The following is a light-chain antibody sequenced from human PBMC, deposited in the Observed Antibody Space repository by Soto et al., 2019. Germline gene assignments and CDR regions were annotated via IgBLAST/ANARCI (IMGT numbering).Light chain of an antibody. CDR1: QSISSW. J-gene: IGKJ1*01. CDR2: DAS. V-gene: IGKV1-5*01. CDR3: QQFRT. Sequence: DIQMTQSPSTLSASVGDRVTITCRASQSISSWLAWYQQKPGKAPKLLIYDASTLESGVPSRFSGSGSGTEFSLTITNLQPDDFATYYCQQFRTFGQGTKVDI.